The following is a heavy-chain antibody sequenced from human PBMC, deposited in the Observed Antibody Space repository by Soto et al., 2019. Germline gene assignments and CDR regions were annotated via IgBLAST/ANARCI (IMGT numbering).Heavy chain of an antibody. CDR2: ISAYNGNT. J-gene: IGHJ6*02. CDR1: GYTFTSYG. Sequence: QVQLVQSGAEVKKPGASVKVSCKASGYTFTSYGISWVRQAPGQGLEWMGWISAYNGNTNYAQKLQGRVTMTTDTSTSTAYMELRSLISDDTAVYYCARFTSTDFWSGSEYYGMDVWGQGTTVTVSS. V-gene: IGHV1-18*01. D-gene: IGHD3-3*01. CDR3: ARFTSTDFWSGSEYYGMDV.